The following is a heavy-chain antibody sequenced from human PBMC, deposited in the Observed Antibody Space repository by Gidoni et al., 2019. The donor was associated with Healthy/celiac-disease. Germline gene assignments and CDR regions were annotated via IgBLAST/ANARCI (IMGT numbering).Heavy chain of an antibody. J-gene: IGHJ4*02. Sequence: QVHPVQSGAEVKKPGASAMVSCKATGYAFPGYYMRWVRHAPGQGLEWMGRINPNSGGTNNAQKFQGRVTMTRETYISTAYMELSRLRSDDTAVYYCARNSGVKITFGGVTPPDYWGQGTLVTVSS. CDR3: ARNSGVKITFGGVTPPDY. D-gene: IGHD3-16*01. V-gene: IGHV1-2*06. CDR2: INPNSGGT. CDR1: GYAFPGYY.